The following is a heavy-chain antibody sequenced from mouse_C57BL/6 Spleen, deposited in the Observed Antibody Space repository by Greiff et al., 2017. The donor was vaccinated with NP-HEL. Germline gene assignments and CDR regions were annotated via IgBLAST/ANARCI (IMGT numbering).Heavy chain of an antibody. CDR2: ISDGGSYT. V-gene: IGHV5-4*03. CDR3: ARVDYYGSSVYWYFDV. D-gene: IGHD1-1*01. CDR1: GFTFSSYA. J-gene: IGHJ1*03. Sequence: EVKLMESGGGLVKPGGSLKLSCAASGFTFSSYAMSWVRQTPEKRLEWVATISDGGSYTYYPDNVKGQFTISRDNAKNNLYLQMSHLKSEDTAMYYCARVDYYGSSVYWYFDVWGTGTTVTVSS.